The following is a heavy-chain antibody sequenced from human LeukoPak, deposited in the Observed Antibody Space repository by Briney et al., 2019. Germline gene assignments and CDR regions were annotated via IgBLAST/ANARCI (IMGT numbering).Heavy chain of an antibody. V-gene: IGHV4-39*07. CDR2: IYYSGST. CDR3: AGRGYSYGRRNALFDY. Sequence: PSETLSLTCTVSGGSISSSSYYWGWIRQPPGKGLEWIGSIYYSGSTYYNPSLKSRVTISVDTSKNQFSLKLSSVTAADTAVYYCAGRGYSYGRRNALFDYWGQGTLVTVSS. D-gene: IGHD5-18*01. CDR1: GGSISSSSYY. J-gene: IGHJ4*02.